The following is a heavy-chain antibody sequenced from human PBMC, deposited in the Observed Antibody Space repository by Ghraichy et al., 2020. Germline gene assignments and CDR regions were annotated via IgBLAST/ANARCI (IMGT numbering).Heavy chain of an antibody. CDR2: IQTDGGVK. CDR3: GRDDGGPADY. Sequence: GGSLRLSCAASGFTFSTYWMSWVRQAPGKGLEWVANIQTDGGVKFYLDSVKGRFTISRDNAENLLFLQMNSLRVEDTAVYYCGRDDGGPADYWGQGTLVTVSS. V-gene: IGHV3-7*03. J-gene: IGHJ4*02. CDR1: GFTFSTYW. D-gene: IGHD3-10*01.